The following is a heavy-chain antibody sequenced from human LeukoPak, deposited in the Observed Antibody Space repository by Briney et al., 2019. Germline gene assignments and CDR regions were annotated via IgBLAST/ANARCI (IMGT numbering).Heavy chain of an antibody. CDR3: ARMGAKLPGSLSFDY. CDR2: INPSGGST. J-gene: IGHJ4*02. CDR1: GYTFTSYY. D-gene: IGHD2/OR15-2a*01. V-gene: IGHV1-46*01. Sequence: ASVKVSCKASGYTFTSYYMHWVRQAPGQGLEWMGIINPSGGSTSYAQKFQGRVTMTRDTSTSTVYMELSSLRSEDTAVYYCARMGAKLPGSLSFDYWGQGTLVTVSS.